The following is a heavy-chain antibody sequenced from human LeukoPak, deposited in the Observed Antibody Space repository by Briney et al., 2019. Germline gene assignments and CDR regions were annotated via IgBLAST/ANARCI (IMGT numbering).Heavy chain of an antibody. CDR3: ARSSILRITMIVVVDAFDI. Sequence: GESLKTSGKGSGYSFTSYGIGWVRRMPGKGLGWMGIIYPGDSDTRYSPSFQGQVTISADQSISTAYLQWSSLKASDTAMYYCARSSILRITMIVVVDAFDIWGQGTMVTVSS. V-gene: IGHV5-51*01. CDR2: IYPGDSDT. J-gene: IGHJ3*02. D-gene: IGHD3-22*01. CDR1: GYSFTSYG.